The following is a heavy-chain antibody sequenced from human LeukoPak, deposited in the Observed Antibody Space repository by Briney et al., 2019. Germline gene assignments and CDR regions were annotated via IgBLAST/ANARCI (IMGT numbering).Heavy chain of an antibody. D-gene: IGHD3-16*01. CDR2: ISYDGSNK. CDR1: GFTFSNYA. CDR3: AKDSPHDYVWANYKLGWFFDY. Sequence: GRSLRLSCAASGFTFSNYAMHWVRQAPGKGLEWVAVISYDGSNKYYADSVKGRFTISRDNSKNTLYLQMNSLRAEDTAVYYCAKDSPHDYVWANYKLGWFFDYWGQGTLVTVSS. J-gene: IGHJ4*02. V-gene: IGHV3-30-3*01.